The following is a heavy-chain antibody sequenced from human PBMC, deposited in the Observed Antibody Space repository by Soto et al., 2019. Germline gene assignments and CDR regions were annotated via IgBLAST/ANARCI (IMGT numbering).Heavy chain of an antibody. CDR1: GGTFSSYA. Sequence: QVQLVQSGAEVKKPGSSVKVSCKASGGTFSSYAITWVRQAPGQGLEWMGGIIPIFGTANYAQKFQGRVTSTADESMSTAYMEMSSLRSEDTAVYYCARDRGPSSGYYPYWFDPWGQGTLVTVSS. V-gene: IGHV1-69*12. J-gene: IGHJ5*02. CDR2: IIPIFGTA. CDR3: ARDRGPSSGYYPYWFDP. D-gene: IGHD3-22*01.